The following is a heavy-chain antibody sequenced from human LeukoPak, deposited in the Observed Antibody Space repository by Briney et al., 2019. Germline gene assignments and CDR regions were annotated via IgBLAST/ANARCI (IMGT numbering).Heavy chain of an antibody. CDR3: TRDLGVVVRNPTFDY. CDR2: ITSNSGDI. D-gene: IGHD2-21*01. CDR1: GFIFRTYS. Sequence: GGSLRLSCAASGFIFRTYSMNWVRQAPGKGLEWVSSITSNSGDIFYADSVKGRFTISRDNAKNSLYLQMSSLGAEDTAVYYCTRDLGVVVRNPTFDYWGQGALVTVSA. J-gene: IGHJ4*02. V-gene: IGHV3-21*01.